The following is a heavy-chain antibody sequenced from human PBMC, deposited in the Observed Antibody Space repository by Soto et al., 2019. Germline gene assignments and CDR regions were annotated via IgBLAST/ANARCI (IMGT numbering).Heavy chain of an antibody. Sequence: TSETLSLTCTVSGGSISSYYWSWIRQPPGKGLEWIGYIYYSGSTNYNPSLKSRVTISVDTSKNQFSLKLSSVTAADTAVYYCARFQQLNYFDYWGQGTQVTVSS. J-gene: IGHJ4*02. CDR3: ARFQQLNYFDY. CDR1: GGSISSYY. CDR2: IYYSGST. V-gene: IGHV4-59*01. D-gene: IGHD6-13*01.